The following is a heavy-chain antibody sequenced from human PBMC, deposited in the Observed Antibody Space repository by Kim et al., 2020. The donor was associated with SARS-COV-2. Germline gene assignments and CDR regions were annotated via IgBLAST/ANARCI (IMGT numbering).Heavy chain of an antibody. CDR2: INHSGST. Sequence: SETLSLTCAVYGGSFSGYYWSWIRQPPGKGLEWIGEINHSGSTNYNPSLKSRVTISVDTSKNQFSLKLSSVTAADTAVYYCATSLTPARRSYYGSGSYSSRFDYWGQGTLVTVSS. CDR3: ATSLTPARRSYYGSGSYSSRFDY. J-gene: IGHJ4*02. D-gene: IGHD3-10*01. V-gene: IGHV4-34*01. CDR1: GGSFSGYY.